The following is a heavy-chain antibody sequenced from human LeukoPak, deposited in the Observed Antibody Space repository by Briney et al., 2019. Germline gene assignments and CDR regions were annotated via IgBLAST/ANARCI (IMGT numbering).Heavy chain of an antibody. CDR1: GGPISSYY. CDR3: ARTTEAHSWQTRYYSYYMDV. Sequence: SETLSLTCTVSGGPISSYYWSCIRQPPGKGLEWIGFIYDSGSTNYNPSLKSRVTISVDTSKNQFSLKLRSVTAADTAVYYCARTTEAHSWQTRYYSYYMDVWGKGTTVTVSS. D-gene: IGHD6-13*01. J-gene: IGHJ6*03. V-gene: IGHV4-59*01. CDR2: IYDSGST.